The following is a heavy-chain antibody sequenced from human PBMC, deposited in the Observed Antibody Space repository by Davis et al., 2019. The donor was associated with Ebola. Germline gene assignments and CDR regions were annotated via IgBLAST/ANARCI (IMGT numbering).Heavy chain of an antibody. Sequence: ASVKVSCKASGYTLVSYYAHWVRQAPGQGLEWMGIINPSGGTTTYAQKFQGRVTMTRDTSTSTVYMELSSLRSEDTAVYYCARGEFGSRGRYYWGQGTLVTVSS. CDR1: GYTLVSYY. D-gene: IGHD2-15*01. CDR3: ARGEFGSRGRYY. V-gene: IGHV1-46*01. CDR2: INPSGGTT. J-gene: IGHJ4*02.